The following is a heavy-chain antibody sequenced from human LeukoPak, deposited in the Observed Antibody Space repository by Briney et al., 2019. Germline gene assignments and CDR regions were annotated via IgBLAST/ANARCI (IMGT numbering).Heavy chain of an antibody. CDR3: TTAKRITIFGVVTWDYFDY. CDR2: IKSKTDGGTT. V-gene: IGHV3-15*01. D-gene: IGHD3-3*01. CDR1: GFTFSNAW. J-gene: IGHJ4*02. Sequence: PGGSLRLSCAASGFTFSNAWMSWVRQAPGKGLEWVGRIKSKTDGGTTDYAAPVKGRFTISRDDSKNTLYLQMNSLKTEDTAVYYCTTAKRITIFGVVTWDYFDYWGPGTQVTVSS.